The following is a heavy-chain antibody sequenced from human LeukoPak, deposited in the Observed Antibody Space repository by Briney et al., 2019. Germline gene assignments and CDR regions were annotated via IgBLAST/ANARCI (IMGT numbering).Heavy chain of an antibody. CDR1: GYTFTGYY. CDR2: IDPNSGGT. J-gene: IGHJ3*02. V-gene: IGHV1-2*02. Sequence: AASVKVSCKASGYTFTGYYMHWVRQAPGQGLEWMGWIDPNSGGTNYAQKFQGRVTMTRDTSISTAYMELSRLRSDDTAVYYCARRDNWNDGGAFDIWGQGTMVTVSS. D-gene: IGHD1-1*01. CDR3: ARRDNWNDGGAFDI.